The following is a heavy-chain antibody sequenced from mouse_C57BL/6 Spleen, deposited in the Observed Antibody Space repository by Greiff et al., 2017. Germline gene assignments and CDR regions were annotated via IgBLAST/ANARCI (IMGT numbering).Heavy chain of an antibody. CDR3: AKTTALYWYFDV. CDR1: GYTFTSYW. J-gene: IGHJ1*03. Sequence: QVQLQQPGAELVKPGASVKVSCKASGYTFTSYWMHWVKQRPGQGLEWIGSIHPSDSDTNYNQKFKGKATLTVDKSSSPAYMQLSSLTSEDSAVYDCAKTTALYWYFDVWGTGTTVTVSS. CDR2: IHPSDSDT. D-gene: IGHD1-2*01. V-gene: IGHV1-74*01.